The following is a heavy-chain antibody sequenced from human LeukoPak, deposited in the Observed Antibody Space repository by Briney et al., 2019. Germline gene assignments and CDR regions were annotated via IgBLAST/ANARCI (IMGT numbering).Heavy chain of an antibody. CDR1: GYSFTSYW. D-gene: IGHD6-19*01. V-gene: IGHV5-51*01. Sequence: GESLKISCKVSGYSFTSYWIGWVRQMPGKGLEWMGIIYPGDSDTRYSPSFQGQVTISADKSSSTAYLQWSSLKASDTAMYYWARRDQWLGPVDYWGQGTLVTVSS. J-gene: IGHJ4*02. CDR2: IYPGDSDT. CDR3: ARRDQWLGPVDY.